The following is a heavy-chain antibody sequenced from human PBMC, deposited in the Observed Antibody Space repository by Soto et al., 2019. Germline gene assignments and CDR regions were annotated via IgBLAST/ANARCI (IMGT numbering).Heavy chain of an antibody. CDR2: IYYSGST. CDR3: ARYSSTWGKKIDY. CDR1: GGSISSVDHS. J-gene: IGHJ4*02. Sequence: SETLSLTCTVSGGSISSVDHSWSWIRQPPGKGLEGIGYIYYSGSTYYNPSLKSRVTISVDTYKNQFSLKLSSVTVADTAVYYCARYSSTWGKKIDYWGQGTLVTVSS. V-gene: IGHV4-30-4*01. D-gene: IGHD6-13*01.